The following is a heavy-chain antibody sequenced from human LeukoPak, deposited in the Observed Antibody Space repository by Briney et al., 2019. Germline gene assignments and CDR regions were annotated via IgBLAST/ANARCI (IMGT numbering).Heavy chain of an antibody. V-gene: IGHV3-30*04. D-gene: IGHD6-6*01. CDR1: GFTFSTFP. Sequence: GSLRLSCEASGFTFSTFPMHWVRQTPDKGLEWVAVISDDGRDVYYADSVKGRFTISRDNSKNTLYLQMHSVSPEDTAVVYCARVGRVSIYPSYMDVWGKGTTVTVSS. CDR2: ISDDGRDV. J-gene: IGHJ6*03. CDR3: ARVGRVSIYPSYMDV.